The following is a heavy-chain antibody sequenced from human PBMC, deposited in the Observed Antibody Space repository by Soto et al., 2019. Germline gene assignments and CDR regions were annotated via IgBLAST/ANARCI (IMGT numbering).Heavy chain of an antibody. CDR1: GGSISSGDYY. CDR2: IYYSGST. CDR3: ARAPLGVRYLFLSWFDP. V-gene: IGHV4-30-4*01. D-gene: IGHD3-9*01. J-gene: IGHJ5*02. Sequence: PSETLSLTCTVSGGSISSGDYYWSWIRQPPGKGLEWIGYIYYSGSTYYNPSLKSRVTISVDTSKNQFSLKLSSVTAADTAVYYCARAPLGVRYLFLSWFDPWGQGTLVTVSS.